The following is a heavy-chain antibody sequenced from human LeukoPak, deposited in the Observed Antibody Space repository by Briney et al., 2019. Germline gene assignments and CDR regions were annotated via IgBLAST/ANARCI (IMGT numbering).Heavy chain of an antibody. D-gene: IGHD3-9*01. CDR3: ARGDYYDILTGYRGLDY. CDR1: GGSFSGYY. J-gene: IGHJ4*02. Sequence: SETLSLTCAVYGGSFSGYYWSWIRQPPGKGREWIGEINHSGSTNYNPSLKSRVTISVDTSKNQFSLKLSSVTAADTAVYYCARGDYYDILTGYRGLDYWGQGTLVTVSS. V-gene: IGHV4-34*01. CDR2: INHSGST.